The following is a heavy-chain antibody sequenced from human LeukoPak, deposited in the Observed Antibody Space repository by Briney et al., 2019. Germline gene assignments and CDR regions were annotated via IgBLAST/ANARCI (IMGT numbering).Heavy chain of an antibody. V-gene: IGHV3-23*01. D-gene: IGHD3-10*01. CDR2: VSGNGGDI. J-gene: IGHJ6*02. CDR1: GFIFSSQA. Sequence: GSLRLSCAASGFIFSSQALSWVRQAPGKGLEWVSSVSGNGGDIYYTDSVKGRFTISRDNSKNTLYLQMNSLRAEDTAVYYCARDEVVRGVIDYYGMDVWGQGTTVTVSS. CDR3: ARDEVVRGVIDYYGMDV.